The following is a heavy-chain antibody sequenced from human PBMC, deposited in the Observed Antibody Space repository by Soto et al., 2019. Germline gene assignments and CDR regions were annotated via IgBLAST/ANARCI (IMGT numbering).Heavy chain of an antibody. CDR2: IYPCDSDT. CDR3: ARHKYSGDDINNLV. CDR1: GYNFTRYW. Sequence: GESLKISCKGSGYNFTRYWIGCVGQMPGKGLEWMGIIYPCDSDTRYSPSFQGQVTISADKSISTAYLQWRSLKASDTAMYYCARHKYSGDDINNLVWAQGKTVAVSS. D-gene: IGHD3-10*01. J-gene: IGHJ6*02. V-gene: IGHV5-51*01.